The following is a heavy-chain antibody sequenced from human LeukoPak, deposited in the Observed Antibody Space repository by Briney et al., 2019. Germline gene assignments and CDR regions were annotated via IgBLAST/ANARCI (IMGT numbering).Heavy chain of an antibody. D-gene: IGHD3-22*01. J-gene: IGHJ4*02. V-gene: IGHV1-18*04. CDR3: ARWSVDSSGYGDY. CDR1: GYTFTGYY. Sequence: ASVKVSCKASGYTFTGYYMHWVRQAPGQGLEWMGWITGYKGDTNYAQKLQGRVTMTTDTSTSTAYMELRSLRSDDTAVYYCARWSVDSSGYGDYWGQGTLVTVSS. CDR2: ITGYKGDT.